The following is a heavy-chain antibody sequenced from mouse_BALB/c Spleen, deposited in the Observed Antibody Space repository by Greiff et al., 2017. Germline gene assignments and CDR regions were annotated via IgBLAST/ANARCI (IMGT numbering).Heavy chain of an antibody. D-gene: IGHD1-1*01. J-gene: IGHJ2*01. V-gene: IGHV1-7*01. CDR3: AHYGSSCIDY. Sequence: QVQLQQSGAELVKPGASVKMSCKASGYTFTSYWMHWVKQRPGQGLEWIGYINPSTGYTEYNQKFKDKATLTADKSSSTAYMQLSSLTSEDSAVYYCAHYGSSCIDYWGQGTTLTVSS. CDR1: GYTFTSYW. CDR2: INPSTGYT.